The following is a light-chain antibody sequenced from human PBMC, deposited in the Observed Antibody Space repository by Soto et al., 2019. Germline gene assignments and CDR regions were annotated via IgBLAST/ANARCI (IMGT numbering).Light chain of an antibody. Sequence: EIVLTQSPGTLSLSPGERATLACRASQSISSSYLAWYQQKPGQAPRLLIYAAFSRATGIPDRFSGSGSGTDFTLTISRVEPEDFAMYYCQQYGSASYTFGQGTQLEIK. CDR3: QQYGSASYT. V-gene: IGKV3-20*01. CDR2: AAF. J-gene: IGKJ2*01. CDR1: QSISSSY.